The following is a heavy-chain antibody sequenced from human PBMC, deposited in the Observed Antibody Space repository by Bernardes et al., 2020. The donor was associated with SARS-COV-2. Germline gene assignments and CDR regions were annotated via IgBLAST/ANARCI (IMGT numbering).Heavy chain of an antibody. V-gene: IGHV3-23*01. CDR2: VSGSGANT. D-gene: IGHD6-19*01. Sequence: GGSLRLSCVASGFRFSSYAMSWVRQAPGKGLAWVSGVSGSGANTYYADSVKGRFTISRDTSKNTLYLQMNSLRAEDTALYYCAKGRSGWSLGYGMDVWGQGTTVTVSS. CDR1: GFRFSSYA. J-gene: IGHJ6*02. CDR3: AKGRSGWSLGYGMDV.